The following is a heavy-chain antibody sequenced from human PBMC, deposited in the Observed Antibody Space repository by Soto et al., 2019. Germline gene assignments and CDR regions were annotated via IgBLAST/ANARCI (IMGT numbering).Heavy chain of an antibody. V-gene: IGHV3-30*18. J-gene: IGHJ5*02. CDR3: AKTAGYDYVWGSSGLDP. CDR2: ISYDGSDK. CDR1: GFTFSSYG. D-gene: IGHD3-16*01. Sequence: PGGSLRLSCAASGFTFSSYGMHWVRQAPGKGLEWVAVISYDGSDKYYADSVKGRFTISRDDSKNTLYLQINSLRAEDTAVYYCAKTAGYDYVWGSSGLDPWGQGTLVTVSS.